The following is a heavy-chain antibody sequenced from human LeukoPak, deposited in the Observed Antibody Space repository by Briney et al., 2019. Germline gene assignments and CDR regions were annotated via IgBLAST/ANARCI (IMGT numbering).Heavy chain of an antibody. Sequence: SVKVSCKASGGTFTNYVISWVRQAPGQGLEWMGGIIPPFGTANYAQKFQGRVTITTDESTSTAYMELSSLRSEDTAVYSCGRGFDGYYHYYMDVWGKGTTVTVSS. CDR1: GGTFTNYV. V-gene: IGHV1-69*05. CDR3: GRGFDGYYHYYMDV. CDR2: IIPPFGTA. J-gene: IGHJ6*03. D-gene: IGHD5-24*01.